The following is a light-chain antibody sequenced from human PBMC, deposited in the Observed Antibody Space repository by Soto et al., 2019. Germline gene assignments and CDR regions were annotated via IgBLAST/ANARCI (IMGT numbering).Light chain of an antibody. Sequence: QSVLTQPASVSGSPGQSITISCTGTSSDVGGYNYVSWYQQHPGKAPKLMIFEVSSRPSGVSYRFSGSKSGNTASLTISGLQAEDEADYYCSSYTSSSTLYVFGSGTKLTGL. CDR3: SSYTSSSTLYV. CDR1: SSDVGGYNY. CDR2: EVS. J-gene: IGLJ1*01. V-gene: IGLV2-14*01.